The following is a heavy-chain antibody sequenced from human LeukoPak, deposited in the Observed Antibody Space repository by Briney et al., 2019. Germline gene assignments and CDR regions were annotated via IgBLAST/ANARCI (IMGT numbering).Heavy chain of an antibody. V-gene: IGHV3-7*01. Sequence: GGSLRLSCAASGFTFSSYWMSWVRQAPGKGLEWVANIKQDGSVKYYVDSVKGRFTVSRDNAKTSLYLQMNSLRAEDTAVYYCARATFGDYAVSDYWGQGTLVTVSS. CDR1: GFTFSSYW. D-gene: IGHD4-17*01. CDR3: ARATFGDYAVSDY. CDR2: IKQDGSVK. J-gene: IGHJ4*02.